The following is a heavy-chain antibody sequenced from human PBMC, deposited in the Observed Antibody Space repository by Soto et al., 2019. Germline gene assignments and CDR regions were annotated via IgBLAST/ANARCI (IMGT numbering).Heavy chain of an antibody. D-gene: IGHD1-26*01. CDR3: ARDLSGTGLDI. Sequence: QLQLHESGPGLAKPSETLSLTCNVSGDSIGRFYWSWIRQSAGKGLEWIGRVYSTGGVTYNPALKGRVTISLDRSNNHVSLEMNSVTAADTAVYFCARDLSGTGLDIWGRGTGSASP. CDR1: GDSIGRFY. V-gene: IGHV4-4*07. J-gene: IGHJ6*02. CDR2: VYSTGGV.